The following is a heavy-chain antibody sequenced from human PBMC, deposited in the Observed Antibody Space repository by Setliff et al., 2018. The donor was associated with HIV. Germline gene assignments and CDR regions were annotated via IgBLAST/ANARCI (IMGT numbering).Heavy chain of an antibody. CDR2: IYRSGST. D-gene: IGHD3-16*02. J-gene: IGHJ3*02. CDR1: GGSSSSSSFY. V-gene: IGHV4-39*01. CDR3: ARHKDSDYVWGSYRPDGFAI. Sequence: SETLSLTCTVSGGSSSSSSFYWGWIRQPPGKGLEWIGNIYRSGSTYYNPSLRSRVTISVDTSKNQFYLNLNSVTDADTALYYCARHKDSDYVWGSYRPDGFAIWGQGTTVTVSS.